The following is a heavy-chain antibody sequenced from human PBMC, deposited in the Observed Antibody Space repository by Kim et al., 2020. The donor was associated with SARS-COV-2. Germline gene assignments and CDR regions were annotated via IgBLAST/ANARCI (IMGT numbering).Heavy chain of an antibody. CDR1: GGSFSGYY. V-gene: IGHV4-34*01. CDR2: INHSGST. CDR3: ARERYIVVVPAARRLYWFDP. J-gene: IGHJ5*02. Sequence: SETLSLTCAVYGGSFSGYYWSWIRQPPGKGLEWIGEINHSGSTNYNPSLKSRVTISVDTSKNQFSLKLSSVTAADTAVYYCARERYIVVVPAARRLYWFDPWGQGTLVTVSS. D-gene: IGHD2-2*01.